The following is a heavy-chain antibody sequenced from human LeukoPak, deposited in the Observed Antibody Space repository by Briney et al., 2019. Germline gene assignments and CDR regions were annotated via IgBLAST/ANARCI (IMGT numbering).Heavy chain of an antibody. CDR2: IYTDGTT. CDR1: GFTFSSYW. D-gene: IGHD3-22*01. V-gene: IGHV3-66*01. J-gene: IGHJ6*03. CDR3: ARSASYDSTSYYIYYFLDV. Sequence: GGSLRLSCAASGFTFSSYWMSWVRQAPGKGLEWVSVIYTDGTTHYADSVKGRFTISRDSSKNTLYLQMSSLRAEDTAVYYCARSASYDSTSYYIYYFLDVWGKGTTVTISS.